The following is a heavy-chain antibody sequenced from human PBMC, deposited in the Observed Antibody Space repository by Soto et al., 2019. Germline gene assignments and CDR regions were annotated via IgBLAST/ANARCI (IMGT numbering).Heavy chain of an antibody. J-gene: IGHJ4*02. D-gene: IGHD2-15*01. CDR3: ARDSRVEVLEYFDN. V-gene: IGHV3-30*01. Sequence: QVRLVESGGGLVRPGRSLRLSCAASGFIIPSCALHWIRQAPGKGLEWVAVIGSDGTHKYYVDSVQGRFTISRDTSQNMVFLQIDRLTAEDTDLYDCARDSRVEVLEYFDNWGKGTLVTVSA. CDR2: IGSDGTHK. CDR1: GFIIPSCA.